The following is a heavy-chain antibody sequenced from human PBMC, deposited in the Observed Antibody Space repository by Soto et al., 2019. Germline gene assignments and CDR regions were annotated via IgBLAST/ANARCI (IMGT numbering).Heavy chain of an antibody. V-gene: IGHV1-3*04. CDR1: GYTFANYA. Sequence: QVQLVQSGAEVKKPGASVKVSCKAFGYTFANYAIHWVRQAPGQRPEGMGWINTGKGNTEYSQEIQDRVTITRDTSASTAYLELSGLRSEDTAIYYCARAGDDCRTTKCYVIDYWGQGTLVTVSS. CDR3: ARAGDDCRTTKCYVIDY. D-gene: IGHD2-2*01. CDR2: INTGKGNT. J-gene: IGHJ4*02.